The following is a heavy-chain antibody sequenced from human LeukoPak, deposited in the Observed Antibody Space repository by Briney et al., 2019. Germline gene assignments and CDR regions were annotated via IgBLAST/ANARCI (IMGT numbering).Heavy chain of an antibody. CDR1: GGSFSGYY. J-gene: IGHJ5*02. D-gene: IGHD6-6*01. Sequence: PSETLSLTCAVYGGSFSGYYWSRIRQTPGKGLEWIGEINHSGSTNYNPSLKSRVTISVDTSKNQFSLKLSSVTAADTAVYYCARGGSIAARPGFDPWGQGTLVTVSS. V-gene: IGHV4-34*01. CDR2: INHSGST. CDR3: ARGGSIAARPGFDP.